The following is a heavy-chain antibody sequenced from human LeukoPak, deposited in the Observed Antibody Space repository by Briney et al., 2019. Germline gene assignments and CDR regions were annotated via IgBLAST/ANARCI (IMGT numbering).Heavy chain of an antibody. V-gene: IGHV4-61*02. J-gene: IGHJ3*02. D-gene: IGHD2-2*01. CDR1: GGSISSGSDY. CDR3: ARDHEEGCSSTSCVILDAFDI. Sequence: TSETLSLTCTVSGGSISSGSDYWSWIRQPAGKGLEWIGRIYTSGSTNYNPSLKSRVTISVDTSKNQFSLKLSSVTAADTAVYYCARDHEEGCSSTSCVILDAFDIWGQGTMVTVSS. CDR2: IYTSGST.